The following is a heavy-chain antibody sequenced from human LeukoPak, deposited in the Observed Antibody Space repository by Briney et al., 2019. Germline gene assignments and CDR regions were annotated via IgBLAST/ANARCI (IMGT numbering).Heavy chain of an antibody. V-gene: IGHV1-69*13. Sequence: ASVKVSCKASGYTFTGHYMHWVRQAPGQGLEWMGGIIPIFGTANYAQKFQGRVTITADESTSTAYMELSSLRSEDTAVYYCARALDALYYFDYWGQGTLVTVSS. J-gene: IGHJ4*02. CDR2: IIPIFGTA. CDR1: GYTFTGHY. CDR3: ARALDALYYFDY.